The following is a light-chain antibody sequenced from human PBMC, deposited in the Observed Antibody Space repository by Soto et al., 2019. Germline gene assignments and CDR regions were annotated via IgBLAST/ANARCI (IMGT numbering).Light chain of an antibody. CDR1: QSVSSSY. J-gene: IGKJ1*01. CDR3: EQYGSSPRT. CDR2: GAS. V-gene: IGKV3-20*01. Sequence: EIVLTQSSRTLSLSPGERATLSCRASQSVSSSYLAWYQQKPGQAPRLLIYGASSRATGIPDRFSGSGSGSDCRRRNSRLERDDFTVDYSEQYGSSPRTFGQGTKVDIK.